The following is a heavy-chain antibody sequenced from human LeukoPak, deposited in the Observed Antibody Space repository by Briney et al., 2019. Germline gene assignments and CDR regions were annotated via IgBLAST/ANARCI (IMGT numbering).Heavy chain of an antibody. J-gene: IGHJ4*02. CDR2: MNPNSGNT. D-gene: IGHD2-8*01. CDR1: GYTFTSYD. Sequence: GASVKVSCKASGYTFTSYDINWVRQATGQGLEWMGWMNPNSGNTGCAQKFQGRVTITRNTSISTAYMELSSLRSEDTAVYYCARGWKRGGILYHTKSYYFDYWGQGTLVTVSS. CDR3: ARGWKRGGILYHTKSYYFDY. V-gene: IGHV1-8*03.